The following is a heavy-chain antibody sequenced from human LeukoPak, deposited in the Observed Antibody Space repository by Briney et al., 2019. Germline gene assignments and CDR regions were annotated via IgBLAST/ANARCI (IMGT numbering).Heavy chain of an antibody. Sequence: SETLSLTCTVSGGSISSYYWSWIRQPPGKGLEWIGYIYYSGSTNYNPSLKSRVTISVDTSKNQFSLKLSSVTAADTAVYYCARGVAACLYYMDVWGKGTTVTVSS. D-gene: IGHD6-6*01. J-gene: IGHJ6*03. V-gene: IGHV4-59*01. CDR3: ARGVAACLYYMDV. CDR2: IYYSGST. CDR1: GGSISSYY.